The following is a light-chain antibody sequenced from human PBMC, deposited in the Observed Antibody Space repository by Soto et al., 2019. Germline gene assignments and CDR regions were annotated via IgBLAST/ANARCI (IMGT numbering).Light chain of an antibody. Sequence: DIQMTQSPSSLSASVGDRVIVTCRASQSISNWLAWYQQKPGKAPKLLIYAASSLQSGVPSRFSGSGSGTDFTLTISSLQPEDFATYYCQQSYSTPTFGGGTKVDIK. CDR2: AAS. CDR1: QSISNW. V-gene: IGKV1-39*01. CDR3: QQSYSTPT. J-gene: IGKJ4*01.